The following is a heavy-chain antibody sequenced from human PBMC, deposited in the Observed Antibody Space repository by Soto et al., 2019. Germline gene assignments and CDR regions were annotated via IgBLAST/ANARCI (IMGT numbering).Heavy chain of an antibody. Sequence: ASVKVSCQASGYTFTSYAMHWVRQAPGQRLEWMGWINAGNGNTKYSQKFQGRVTITRDTSASTAYMELSSLRSEDTAVYYCARGLRRFGEFHKDYWGQGTLVTVSS. CDR1: GYTFTSYA. J-gene: IGHJ4*02. D-gene: IGHD3-10*01. CDR2: INAGNGNT. CDR3: ARGLRRFGEFHKDY. V-gene: IGHV1-3*01.